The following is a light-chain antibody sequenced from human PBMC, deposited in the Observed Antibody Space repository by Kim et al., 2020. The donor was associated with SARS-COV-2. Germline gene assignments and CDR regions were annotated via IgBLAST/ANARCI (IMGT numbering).Light chain of an antibody. CDR1: QSVGTV. CDR3: QQRYSWPRT. CDR2: DAS. J-gene: IGKJ1*01. Sequence: LSPGERATLSCRAGQSVGTVLAWYQQRPSQAPRLLIYDASNRAAGVPARFAGAGSGTDFTLTINRLEPDDFAIYYCQQRYSWPRTFGHGTKVDIK. V-gene: IGKV3-11*01.